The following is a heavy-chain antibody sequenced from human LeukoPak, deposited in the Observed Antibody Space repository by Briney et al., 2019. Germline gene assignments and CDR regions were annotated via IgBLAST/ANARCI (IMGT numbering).Heavy chain of an antibody. V-gene: IGHV4-59*01. CDR2: VYNSGTT. D-gene: IGHD3-10*01. J-gene: IGHJ5*02. CDR3: ARGSGGYRFDP. CDR1: GASMPGYH. Sequence: SETLSLTCTVPGASMPGYHWTWIRQPPGKGLEYIGHVYNSGTTFYNPSLKSRVTISADMSKTQFSLKLTSVTAADTAIYYCARGSGGYRFDPWGLGTLVTVSS.